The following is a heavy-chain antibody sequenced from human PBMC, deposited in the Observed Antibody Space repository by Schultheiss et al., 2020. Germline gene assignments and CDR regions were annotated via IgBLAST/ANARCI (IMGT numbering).Heavy chain of an antibody. J-gene: IGHJ6*02. Sequence: GGSLRLSCAASGFTFSSYAMSWVRQAPGKGLEWVSAISGSGGSTYYADSVKGRFTISRDNSKNTLYLQMNSLRAEDTAVYYCARDGQNLHYDFWSGPYYYYGMDVWGQGTTVNVSS. V-gene: IGHV3-23*01. CDR1: GFTFSSYA. CDR2: ISGSGGST. D-gene: IGHD3-3*01. CDR3: ARDGQNLHYDFWSGPYYYYGMDV.